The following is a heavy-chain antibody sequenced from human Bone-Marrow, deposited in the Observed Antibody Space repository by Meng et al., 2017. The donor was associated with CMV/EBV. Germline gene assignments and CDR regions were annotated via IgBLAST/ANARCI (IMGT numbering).Heavy chain of an antibody. CDR2: INPILGIA. Sequence: SVKVSCKASGYTFSSYTISWVRQAPGQGLEWMGWINPILGIANYAQKFQGRVTMTADKSTSTAYMELSSLRSEDTAVYYCARDLDIVGATHYYSGMDVWGQGTPVTVSS. V-gene: IGHV1-69*10. J-gene: IGHJ6*02. D-gene: IGHD1-26*01. CDR3: ARDLDIVGATHYYSGMDV. CDR1: GYTFSSYT.